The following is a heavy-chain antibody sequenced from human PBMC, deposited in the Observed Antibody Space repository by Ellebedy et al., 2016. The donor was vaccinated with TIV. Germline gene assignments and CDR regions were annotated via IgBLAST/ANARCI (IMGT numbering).Heavy chain of an antibody. Sequence: PRGSLRLSCAGSGFTFGSYDMHWVRQAPGKGLEWVALISYDGVDKSYADSVTGRLTISRDNSKNRLYLQMHSLGADDTAVHYCARVFESYSIDYWGQGTLVTASS. CDR2: ISYDGVDK. J-gene: IGHJ4*02. V-gene: IGHV3-30*03. CDR1: GFTFGSYD. D-gene: IGHD2-21*01. CDR3: ARVFESYSIDY.